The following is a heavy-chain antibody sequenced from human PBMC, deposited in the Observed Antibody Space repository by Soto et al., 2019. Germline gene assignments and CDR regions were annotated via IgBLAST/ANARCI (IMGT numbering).Heavy chain of an antibody. CDR1: GFTFSSYG. CDR3: ASYYYDSSGYYHYFDY. J-gene: IGHJ4*02. D-gene: IGHD3-22*01. Sequence: GGSLRLSCAASGFTFSSYGMSWVRQAPGKGLEWVSGISGSGGSTYYADSVKGRFTISRDNSKNTVYLQMNSLRAEDTASYYCASYYYDSSGYYHYFDYWGQGTLVTVSS. V-gene: IGHV3-23*01. CDR2: ISGSGGST.